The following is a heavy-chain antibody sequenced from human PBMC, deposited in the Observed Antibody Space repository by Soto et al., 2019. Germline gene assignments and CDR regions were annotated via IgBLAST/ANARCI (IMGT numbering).Heavy chain of an antibody. V-gene: IGHV1-18*01. CDR3: ARGNGYYYDSSGYYYFDY. CDR2: ISAYNGNT. CDR1: GYTFTSYG. Sequence: VASVKVSCKASGYTFTSYGISWVRQAPGQGLEWMGWISAYNGNTNYAQKLQGRVTMTTDTSASTAYMELSSLRSEDTAVYYCARGNGYYYDSSGYYYFDYWGQGTLVTVSS. J-gene: IGHJ4*02. D-gene: IGHD3-22*01.